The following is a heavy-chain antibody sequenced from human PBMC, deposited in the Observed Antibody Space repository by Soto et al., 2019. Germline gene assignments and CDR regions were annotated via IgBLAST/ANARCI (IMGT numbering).Heavy chain of an antibody. V-gene: IGHV4-4*07. CDR3: ARDDSSSSSLYYYYGMDV. CDR2: IYTSGST. D-gene: IGHD6-6*01. Sequence: SETLSLTCTVSGGSISSYYWSWRRQPAGKGLEWIGRIYTSGSTNYNPSLKSRVTMSVDTSKNQFSLKLSSVTAADTAVYYCARDDSSSSSLYYYYGMDVWGQGTTVTVS. J-gene: IGHJ6*02. CDR1: GGSISSYY.